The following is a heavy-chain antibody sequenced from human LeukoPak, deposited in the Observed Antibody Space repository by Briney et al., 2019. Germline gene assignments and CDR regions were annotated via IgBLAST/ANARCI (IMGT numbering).Heavy chain of an antibody. CDR1: GFTFSSYA. V-gene: IGHV3-30*01. D-gene: IGHD2-15*01. J-gene: IGHJ4*02. CDR2: ISYDGSNK. Sequence: PGRSLRLSCAASGFTFSSYAMHWVRQAPGKGLEWVAVISYDGSNKYYADSVKGRFTISRDNSKNTVYLQMNSLRAEDTAVYYCARARYWNPFGDYWGQGTLVTVSS. CDR3: ARARYWNPFGDY.